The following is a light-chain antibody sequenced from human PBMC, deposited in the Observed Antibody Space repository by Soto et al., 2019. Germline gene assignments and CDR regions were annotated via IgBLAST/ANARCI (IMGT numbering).Light chain of an antibody. CDR2: YDD. CDR1: SSNIGNNA. Sequence: QSVLTQPPSVSDAPRQRVTISCSGSSSNIGNNAVNWYQQLPGKAPKLLIYYDDLLPSGVSDRFSGSKSGTSASLAISGLQSEDEADYYWAAWDDSLNGPVFGGGTQLTVL. V-gene: IGLV1-36*01. CDR3: AAWDDSLNGPV. J-gene: IGLJ2*01.